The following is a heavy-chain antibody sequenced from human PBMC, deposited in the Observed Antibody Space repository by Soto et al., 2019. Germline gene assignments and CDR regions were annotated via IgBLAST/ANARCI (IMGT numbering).Heavy chain of an antibody. V-gene: IGHV1-2*02. D-gene: IGHD3-3*01. CDR2: INPNSGGT. CDR3: AGGRLRFLEWLSPGDGMDV. J-gene: IGHJ6*02. CDR1: GYTFTGYY. Sequence: QVQLVQSGAEVKKPGASVKVSCKASGYTFTGYYMHWVRQAPGQGLEWMGWINPNSGGTNYAQKFQSRVTMTRDTAIKTAYMELGRLRSDDTAVYYCAGGRLRFLEWLSPGDGMDVWGQGTTVTVSS.